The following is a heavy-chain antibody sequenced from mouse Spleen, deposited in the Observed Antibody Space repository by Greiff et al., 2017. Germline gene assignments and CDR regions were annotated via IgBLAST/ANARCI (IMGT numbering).Heavy chain of an antibody. CDR1: GYTFTSYW. Sequence: VQLQQPGAELVKPGASVKLSCKASGYTFTSYWMQWVKQRPGQGLEWIGEIDPSDSYTNYNQKFKGKATLTVDTSSSTAYMQLSSLTSEDSAVYYCARSFGYYGYFDVWGTGTTVTVSS. CDR3: ARSFGYYGYFDV. CDR2: IDPSDSYT. J-gene: IGHJ1*03. V-gene: IGHV1-50*01. D-gene: IGHD2-2*01.